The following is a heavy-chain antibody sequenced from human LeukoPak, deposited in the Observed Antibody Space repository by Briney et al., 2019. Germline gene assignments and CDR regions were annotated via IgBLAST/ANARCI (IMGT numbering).Heavy chain of an antibody. Sequence: SETLSLTCTVSGGSISSSSYYWGWIRQPPGKGLEWIGSIYYSGSTYYNPSLKSRVTISVDTSKNQFSLKLSSVTAADTAVYYCARVRGDSDWLLHYFDYWGQGTLVTVSS. V-gene: IGHV4-39*07. CDR2: IYYSGST. CDR3: ARVRGDSDWLLHYFDY. J-gene: IGHJ4*02. D-gene: IGHD3-9*01. CDR1: GGSISSSSYY.